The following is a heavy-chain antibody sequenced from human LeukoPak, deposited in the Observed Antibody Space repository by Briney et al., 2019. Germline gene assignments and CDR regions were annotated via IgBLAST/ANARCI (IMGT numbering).Heavy chain of an antibody. CDR3: ARRATGTTKWFDP. CDR2: IYPGDSDT. D-gene: IGHD1-1*01. J-gene: IGHJ5*02. V-gene: IGHV5-51*01. Sequence: GGSPRLSCKGSGYIFTSYWIGWVRQMPGKGLEWMGIIYPGDSDTRYSPSFQGQVTISADKSISTAYLQWSSLKASDTAMYYCARRATGTTKWFDPWGQGTLVTVSS. CDR1: GYIFTSYW.